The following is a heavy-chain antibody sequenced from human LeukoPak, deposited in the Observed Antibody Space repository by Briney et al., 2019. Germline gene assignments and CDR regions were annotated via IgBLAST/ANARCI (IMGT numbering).Heavy chain of an antibody. D-gene: IGHD1-14*01. CDR3: ARGVEPLAANTLAY. Sequence: GGSLRLSCSASGFSVNSNYMTWVRQAPGKGLEWVSLIYSISDTYYADSVKGRFTISRDNSKNMVFLQMNSLRADDSAVYYCARGVEPLAANTLAYWGQGTLVTVSS. J-gene: IGHJ4*02. CDR1: GFSVNSNY. V-gene: IGHV3-53*01. CDR2: IYSISDT.